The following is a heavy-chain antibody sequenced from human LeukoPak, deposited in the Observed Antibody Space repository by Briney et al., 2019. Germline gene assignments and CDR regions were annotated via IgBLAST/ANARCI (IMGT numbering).Heavy chain of an antibody. CDR2: ISAYNGNT. J-gene: IGHJ4*02. CDR3: ARVEGYDILTGYHPFDY. CDR1: GYTFTSYG. D-gene: IGHD3-9*01. V-gene: IGHV1-18*01. Sequence: APVKVSCKASGYTFTSYGISWVRQAPGQGLEWMGWISAYNGNTNYAQKLQGRVTMTTDTSTSTAYMELRSLRSDDTAVYYCARVEGYDILTGYHPFDYWGQGTLVTVSS.